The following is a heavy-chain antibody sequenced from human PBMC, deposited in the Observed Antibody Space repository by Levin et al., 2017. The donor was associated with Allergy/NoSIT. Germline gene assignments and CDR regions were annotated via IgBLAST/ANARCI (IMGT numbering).Heavy chain of an antibody. Sequence: SQTLSLTCTVSGGSVSSGSYYWSWIRQPPGKGLEWIGYIYYSGSTNYNPSLKSRVTISVDTSKNQFSLKLSSVTAADTAVYYCASLTFMVRGVIITSDLFAFDIWGQGTMVTVSS. CDR2: IYYSGST. CDR3: ASLTFMVRGVIITSDLFAFDI. D-gene: IGHD3-10*01. V-gene: IGHV4-61*01. CDR1: GGSVSSGSYY. J-gene: IGHJ3*02.